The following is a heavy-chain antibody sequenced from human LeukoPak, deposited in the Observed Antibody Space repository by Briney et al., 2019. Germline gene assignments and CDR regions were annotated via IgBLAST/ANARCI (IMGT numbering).Heavy chain of an antibody. CDR1: GGSISSGGYY. CDR2: IYYSGST. CDR3: AKDLVYLGYCSSTSCYAYAIDI. J-gene: IGHJ3*02. Sequence: SQTLSLTCTVSGGSISSGGYYWSWIRQHPGKGLEWIGYIYYSGSTYYNPSLKSRVTISVDTSKNQFSLKLSSVTAADTAVYYCAKDLVYLGYCSSTSCYAYAIDIWGQGTMVTVSS. D-gene: IGHD2-2*01. V-gene: IGHV4-31*03.